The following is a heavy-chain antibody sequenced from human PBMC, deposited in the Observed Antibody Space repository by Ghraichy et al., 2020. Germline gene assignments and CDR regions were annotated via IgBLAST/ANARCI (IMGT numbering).Heavy chain of an antibody. Sequence: GESLNISCAASGVNFDNAWMSWVRQAPGKGLEWVGRIKSKNDGGTTDYAAPVKGRFTISRDDSKNTLFLQMNNLKTEDTAVYYCTTDPGDYEIYWGQGTLVTVSS. CDR1: GVNFDNAW. V-gene: IGHV3-15*01. CDR3: TTDPGDYEIY. J-gene: IGHJ4*02. D-gene: IGHD4-17*01. CDR2: IKSKNDGGTT.